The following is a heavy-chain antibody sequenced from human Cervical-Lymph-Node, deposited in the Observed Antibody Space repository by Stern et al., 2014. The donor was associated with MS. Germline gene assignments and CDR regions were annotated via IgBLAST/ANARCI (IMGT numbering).Heavy chain of an antibody. CDR2: IYYTGST. V-gene: IGHV4-31*03. CDR1: GGSIRGGGYY. D-gene: IGHD1-1*01. CDR3: ARELGAATGIDP. J-gene: IGHJ5*02. Sequence: QVQLQESGPGLVRPSQTLSLTCSVSGGSIRGGGYYWTWVRQHPGKGLVWIGYIYYTGSTYYTPSLKSRVTMSVDTSKNQFALQMNSVTAADTAVYYCARELGAATGIDPWGQGTLVTVSS.